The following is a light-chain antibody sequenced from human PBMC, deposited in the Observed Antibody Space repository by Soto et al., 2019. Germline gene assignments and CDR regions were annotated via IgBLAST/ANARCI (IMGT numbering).Light chain of an antibody. V-gene: IGKV1-9*01. CDR2: AAS. J-gene: IGKJ5*01. Sequence: IQLTQSPSSLSASVGDRVTITCRASKGISSYLAWYQQKPGKAPKLLIYAASTLQSGVPSRFSGSGSGTDFTLTISSLQPEDFATYYCQQLRGTFGQGTRLEIK. CDR1: KGISSY. CDR3: QQLRGT.